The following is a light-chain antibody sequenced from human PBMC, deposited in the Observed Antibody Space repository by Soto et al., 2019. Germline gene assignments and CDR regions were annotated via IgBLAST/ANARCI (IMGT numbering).Light chain of an antibody. CDR2: DVS. CDR3: CSYAGSYSWV. J-gene: IGLJ3*02. CDR1: SSDVGAYNY. Sequence: QSALTQPRSVSGSPGQSVTISCTGTSSDVGAYNYVSWYQHHPGKAPKVMIYDVSERPSGVADRFSGSKSDNKASLTISGLQAEDEDDYYCCSYAGSYSWVFGGGTKVTVL. V-gene: IGLV2-11*01.